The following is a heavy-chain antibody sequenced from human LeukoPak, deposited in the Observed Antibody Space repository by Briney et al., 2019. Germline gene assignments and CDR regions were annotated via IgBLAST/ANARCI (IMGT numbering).Heavy chain of an antibody. D-gene: IGHD3-10*01. CDR2: IYTDGSTK. V-gene: IGHV3-33*01. Sequence: PGGSLRLSCAASGFIFSNSGMHWVRQAPGKGLEWVAVIYTDGSTKYYADSVKGRFTISRDNSQNTLHLQMNSLRAEDTAVYYCARNSGGRRYYFTDWGQGTLVTVSS. J-gene: IGHJ4*02. CDR3: ARNSGGRRYYFTD. CDR1: GFIFSNSG.